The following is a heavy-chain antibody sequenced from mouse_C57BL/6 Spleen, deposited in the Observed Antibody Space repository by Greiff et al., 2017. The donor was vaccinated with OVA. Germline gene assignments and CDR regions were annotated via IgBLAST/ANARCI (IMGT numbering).Heavy chain of an antibody. CDR1: GFSLTSYG. V-gene: IGHV2-5*01. D-gene: IGHD3-3*01. CDR3: ANKGDWPPYAMDY. Sequence: QVHVKQSGPGLVQPSQSLSITCTVSGFSLTSYGVHWVRQSPGKGLEWLGVIWRGGSTDYNAAFMSRLSITKDNSKSQVFFKMNSLQADDTAIYYCANKGDWPPYAMDYWGQGTSVTVSS. J-gene: IGHJ4*01. CDR2: IWRGGST.